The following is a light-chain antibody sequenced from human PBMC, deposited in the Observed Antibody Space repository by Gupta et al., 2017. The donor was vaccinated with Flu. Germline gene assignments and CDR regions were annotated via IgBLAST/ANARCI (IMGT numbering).Light chain of an antibody. CDR3: QSDDSSRSVWV. Sequence: QSVLTQPPSVSGDPGQRVTVSCPGSSSNIGAGYDVHWYQQLPGTAHKLLIYGNSNRPSGVPDRFSGSKSGTSAALAITGLQAEDEADYYCQSDDSSRSVWVFGTGTKVTAL. CDR2: GNS. V-gene: IGLV1-40*01. J-gene: IGLJ1*01. CDR1: SSNIGAGYD.